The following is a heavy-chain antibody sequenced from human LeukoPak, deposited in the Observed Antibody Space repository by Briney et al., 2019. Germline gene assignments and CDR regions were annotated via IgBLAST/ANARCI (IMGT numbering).Heavy chain of an antibody. J-gene: IGHJ4*02. V-gene: IGHV1-2*02. D-gene: IGHD2-2*01. CDR1: GYTFTGYY. CDR2: ISPNSGGT. CDR3: ACQDTVVVVPAAIPHFDY. Sequence: ASVKVSCKASGYTFTGYYMHWVRQAPGQGLEWMGWISPNSGGTNYAQKFQGRVTMTRDTSISTAYMELSRLRSDDTAVYYCACQDTVVVVPAAIPHFDYWGQGTLVTVSS.